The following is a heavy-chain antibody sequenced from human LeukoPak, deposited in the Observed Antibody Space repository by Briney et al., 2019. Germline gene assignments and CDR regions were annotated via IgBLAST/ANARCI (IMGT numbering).Heavy chain of an antibody. CDR3: TKKTSEY. V-gene: IGHV3-7*03. J-gene: IGHJ4*02. CDR2: IKQDGSER. Sequence: GGSLRLSCAASGFTFSNYWMTWVRQAPGKGLEWVANIKQDGSERYYVDSVKGRFTISRDNAKNSLYLQMNSLRVEDTAVYYCTKKTSEYWGQGTLVTVSA. CDR1: GFTFSNYW.